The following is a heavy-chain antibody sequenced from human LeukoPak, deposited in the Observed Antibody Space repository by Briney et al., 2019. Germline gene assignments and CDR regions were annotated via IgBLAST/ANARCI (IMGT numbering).Heavy chain of an antibody. J-gene: IGHJ4*02. V-gene: IGHV3-53*05. Sequence: TGGSLRLSCAASGFTVSSNYMSWVRQAPGKGLEWVSVIYSGGSTYADSVKGRFTISRDNSKNTLYLQMNSLRPEDTAVYYCAKDPRRYSRTGGYFDYWGQGTLVTVSS. CDR2: IYSGGST. CDR1: GFTVSSNY. D-gene: IGHD6-13*01. CDR3: AKDPRRYSRTGGYFDY.